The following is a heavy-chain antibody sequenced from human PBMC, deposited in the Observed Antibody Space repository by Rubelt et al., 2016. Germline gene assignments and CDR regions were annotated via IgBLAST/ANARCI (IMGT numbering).Heavy chain of an antibody. J-gene: IGHJ4*02. CDR3: ARDLGGYCSSTSCYGIDY. CDR2: IYYSGST. V-gene: IGHV4-59*01. CDR1: GGSISSYY. Sequence: QVQLQESGPGLVKPSETLSLTCTVSGGSISSYYWSWIRQPPGKGLEWIGYIYYSGSTNYNPSLKSRVTLSVDTSKNQCSLKLSSVTAADTAVYYCARDLGGYCSSTSCYGIDYWGQGTLVTVSS. D-gene: IGHD2-2*01.